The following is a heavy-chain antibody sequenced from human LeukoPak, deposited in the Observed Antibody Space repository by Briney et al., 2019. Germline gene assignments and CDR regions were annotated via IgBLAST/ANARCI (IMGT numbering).Heavy chain of an antibody. J-gene: IGHJ5*02. V-gene: IGHV1-2*02. CDR2: INPNSGGT. Sequence: ASVKVSCKASGYTFTGYYMHWVRQAPGQGLEWMGWINPNSGGTNYAQKFQGRVTMTRDTSISTAYMELGSLRSGDTAVYFCARDHGTRFDSNIRTGLDPWGQGSLVTVSS. CDR3: ARDHGTRFDSNIRTGLDP. D-gene: IGHD3-10*02. CDR1: GYTFTGYY.